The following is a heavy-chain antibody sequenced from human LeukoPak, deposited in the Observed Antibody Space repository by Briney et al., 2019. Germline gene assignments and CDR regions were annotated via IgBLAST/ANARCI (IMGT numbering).Heavy chain of an antibody. Sequence: PSETLSLTCAVYGGPFSGYYWSWIRQPPGKGLEWIGEINHSGSTNYNPSLKSRVTISVDTSKNQFSLKLSSVTAADTAVYYCARGAGSAYDYVWGSYRNDWYFDLWGRGTLVTVSS. CDR1: GGPFSGYY. CDR2: INHSGST. D-gene: IGHD3-16*02. CDR3: ARGAGSAYDYVWGSYRNDWYFDL. J-gene: IGHJ2*01. V-gene: IGHV4-34*01.